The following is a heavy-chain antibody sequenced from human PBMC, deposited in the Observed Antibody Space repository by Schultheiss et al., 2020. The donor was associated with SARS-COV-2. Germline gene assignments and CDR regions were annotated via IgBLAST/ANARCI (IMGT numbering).Heavy chain of an antibody. V-gene: IGHV4-59*08. Sequence: SETLSLTCTVFGGSISSYYWSWIRQPPGKGLEWIGYISYSGSTNYNPSLNSRVTISLDTSKNQFSLKLRSVTAPDTAVYYCARLAGAGPQLYFDSWGQGTLVTVSS. J-gene: IGHJ4*02. CDR2: ISYSGST. D-gene: IGHD1-1*01. CDR1: GGSISSYY. CDR3: ARLAGAGPQLYFDS.